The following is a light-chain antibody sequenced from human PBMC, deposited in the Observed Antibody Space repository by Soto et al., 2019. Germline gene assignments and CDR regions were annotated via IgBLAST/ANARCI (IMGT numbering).Light chain of an antibody. CDR3: EAWDAGLSGWV. V-gene: IGLV1-44*01. CDR2: SND. J-gene: IGLJ3*02. CDR1: SSNIGSNT. Sequence: QSVLTQPPSASGTPGQRVTISCSGSSSNIGSNTVNWYQQLPGTAPKLLIYSNDQRPSGVPDRFSDSKSGTSASLAISGLQSEDEADYYCEAWDAGLSGWVFGGGTKLTVL.